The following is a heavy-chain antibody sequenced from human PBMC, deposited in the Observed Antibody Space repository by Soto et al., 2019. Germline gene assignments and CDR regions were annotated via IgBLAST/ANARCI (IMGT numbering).Heavy chain of an antibody. J-gene: IGHJ4*02. CDR2: IIPIFGTA. V-gene: IGHV1-69*13. D-gene: IGHD5-18*01. CDR3: ARSGYSYGYVYYFDY. Sequence: SVKVSCKASGGTFSSYAISWVRQAPGQGLEWMGGIIPIFGTANYAQKFQGRVTITADESTSTAYMELSSLRSEDTAVYYCARSGYSYGYVYYFDYWGQGTLVTVSS. CDR1: GGTFSSYA.